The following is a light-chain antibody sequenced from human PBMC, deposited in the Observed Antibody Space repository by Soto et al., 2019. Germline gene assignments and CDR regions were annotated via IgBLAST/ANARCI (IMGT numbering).Light chain of an antibody. V-gene: IGLV2-11*01. CDR3: CSYAGGPYV. CDR1: SSDVGGYNY. CDR2: DVT. J-gene: IGLJ1*01. Sequence: QSVLTQPRSVSGSPGQSVAIFCTGTSSDVGGYNYVSWYQQHPGKAPRVIIYDVTKRPSGVPDRFSGSKSGSTASLTISGLQAEDEADYYCCSYAGGPYVFGPGTKFTVL.